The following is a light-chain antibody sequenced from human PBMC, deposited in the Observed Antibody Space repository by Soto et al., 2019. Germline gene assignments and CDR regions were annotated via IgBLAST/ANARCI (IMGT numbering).Light chain of an antibody. V-gene: IGLV2-14*01. CDR2: EVG. Sequence: QSALTQPASVSGSPGQSITISCTGGSSDVGGHNHVSWYQQHPGKAPKLIIYEVGNRPSGVSNRFSGSKSGNTASLTISGFQAEDEADYYCNSYTSSSTHVFGTGTQLTVL. CDR1: SSDVGGHNH. CDR3: NSYTSSSTHV. J-gene: IGLJ7*01.